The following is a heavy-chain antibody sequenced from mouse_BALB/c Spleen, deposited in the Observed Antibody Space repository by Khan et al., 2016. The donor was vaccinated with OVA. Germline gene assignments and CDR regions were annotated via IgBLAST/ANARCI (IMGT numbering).Heavy chain of an antibody. J-gene: IGHJ1*01. CDR1: GYTFTTAG. V-gene: IGHV9-4*02. CDR2: INTHSGVP. D-gene: IGHD2-2*01. CDR3: AGGYGYGWYFDV. Sequence: QIQLVQSGPELKKPGETVRISCKASGYTFTTAGMQWVQKMPGKGLKWIGWINTHSGVPKYAEDFKGRFAFSLETSASTAYLQLTNLKNEDTATYFGAGGYGYGWYFDVWGAGTTVTVSS.